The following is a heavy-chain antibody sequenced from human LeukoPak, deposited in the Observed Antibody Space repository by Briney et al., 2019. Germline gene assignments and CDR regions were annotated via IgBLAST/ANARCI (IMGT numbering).Heavy chain of an antibody. CDR3: VKDVSSNWYSFDQ. CDR2: INWAGSNT. V-gene: IGHV3-20*04. CDR1: ITDYG. D-gene: IGHD6-13*01. Sequence: SGGSLRFSCAGIITDYGMSWVRHVPGKGLEWVAGINWAGSNTHYAESVRGRFTISRDFAENSLYLQMNSLRDEDTAFYYCVKDVSSNWYSFDQWGQGTLVTVSS. J-gene: IGHJ4*02.